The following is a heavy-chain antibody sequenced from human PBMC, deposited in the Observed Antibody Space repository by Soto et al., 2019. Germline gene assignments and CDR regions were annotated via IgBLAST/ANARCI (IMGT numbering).Heavy chain of an antibody. D-gene: IGHD3-16*01. CDR3: ARGGLKYGGGYFDY. CDR2: IYYSGST. V-gene: IGHV4-31*03. CDR1: GGSISSGGYY. Sequence: QVQLQESGPGLVKPSQTLSLTCTVSGGSISSGGYYWSWIRQHPGKGLEWIGYIYYSGSTYYNPSRKSRVPISVDSSKNQFSLKLSSVTAADTAVYYCARGGLKYGGGYFDYWGQGTLVTVSS. J-gene: IGHJ4*02.